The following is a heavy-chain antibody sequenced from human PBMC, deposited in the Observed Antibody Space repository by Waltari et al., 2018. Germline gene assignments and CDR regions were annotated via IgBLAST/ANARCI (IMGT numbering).Heavy chain of an antibody. CDR3: ARGGSRLRFLEWFPFDY. D-gene: IGHD3-3*01. V-gene: IGHV4-34*01. Sequence: QVQLQQWGTGLLKPSESLSLTCAVYGGSFSGYYWSWIRQPPGKGLEWIGEINHSGSTDYNPSLKSRVTISVDTSKNQFSLKLSAVTAADTAVYYCARGGSRLRFLEWFPFDYWGQGTLVTVSS. J-gene: IGHJ4*02. CDR2: INHSGST. CDR1: GGSFSGYY.